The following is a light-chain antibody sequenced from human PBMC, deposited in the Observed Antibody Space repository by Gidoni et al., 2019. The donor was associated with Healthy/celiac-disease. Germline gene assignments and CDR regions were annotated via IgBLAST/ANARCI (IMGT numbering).Light chain of an antibody. V-gene: IGLV3-21*02. CDR3: QVWDSSSDHPNWV. J-gene: IGLJ3*02. CDR1: NSGSKS. Sequence: SYVLTPPPSAAVAPGQPARITCGGNNSGSKSVHWYQQKPGQAPVLVVYDDSDRPSGIPERFSGSNSGNTATLTISRVEAGDEADYYCQVWDSSSDHPNWVFGGGTKLTVL. CDR2: DDS.